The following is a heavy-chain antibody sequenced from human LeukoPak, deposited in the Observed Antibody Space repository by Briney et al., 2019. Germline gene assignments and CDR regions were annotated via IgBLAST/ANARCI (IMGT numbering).Heavy chain of an antibody. J-gene: IGHJ4*02. CDR1: GGSISSGSYY. Sequence: PSETLSLTCTVSGGSISSGSYYWSWIRQPAGTGLEGIGRIYTSGSTNYNPSLKTRFTISVHTSQTPFSLKLSFVTAADTAVYYCARADYDFWSGDYYFDYWGQGTLVTVSS. CDR3: ARADYDFWSGDYYFDY. D-gene: IGHD3-3*01. CDR2: IYTSGST. V-gene: IGHV4-61*02.